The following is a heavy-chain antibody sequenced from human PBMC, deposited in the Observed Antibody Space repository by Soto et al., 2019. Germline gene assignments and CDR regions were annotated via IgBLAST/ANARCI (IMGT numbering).Heavy chain of an antibody. D-gene: IGHD3-16*02. CDR3: ARGGLSRHYDYIWGSYRLGINWFDP. Sequence: SETLSLTCAVYGGSFSGYYWSWIRQPPGKGLEWIGEINHSGSTNYNPSLKSRVTISVDTSKNQFSLKLSSVPAADTAVYYCARGGLSRHYDYIWGSYRLGINWFDPWGQGTLVTVSS. V-gene: IGHV4-34*01. J-gene: IGHJ5*02. CDR2: INHSGST. CDR1: GGSFSGYY.